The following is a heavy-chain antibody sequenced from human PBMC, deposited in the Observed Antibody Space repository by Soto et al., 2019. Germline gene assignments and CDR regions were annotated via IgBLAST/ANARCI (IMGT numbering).Heavy chain of an antibody. J-gene: IGHJ6*02. Sequence: PGGSLRLSCAASGFTFSSYAMSWFRQAPGKGMEWGSAISGSGGSTYYADSVKGRFTISRDNSKNTLYLQMNSLRAEDTAVYYCAKVSGEPLRYYYYYYGMDVWGQGTTVTVSS. CDR3: AKVSGEPLRYYYYYYGMDV. CDR2: ISGSGGST. V-gene: IGHV3-23*01. D-gene: IGHD3-16*01. CDR1: GFTFSSYA.